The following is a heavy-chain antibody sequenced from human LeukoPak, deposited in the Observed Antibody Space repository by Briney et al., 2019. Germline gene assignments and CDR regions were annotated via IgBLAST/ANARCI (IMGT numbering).Heavy chain of an antibody. CDR2: IWYDGSNK. V-gene: IGHV3-33*01. CDR3: ARVRWILTGVNFDY. CDR1: GFTFSSYG. D-gene: IGHD3-9*01. Sequence: GGSLRLSCAASGFTFSSYGMHWVRQAPGKGLEWVAVIWYDGSNKYYADSVKGRFTISRDNSKNTLYLQMNSLRAEDTAVYYCARVRWILTGVNFDYWGRGTLVTVSS. J-gene: IGHJ4*02.